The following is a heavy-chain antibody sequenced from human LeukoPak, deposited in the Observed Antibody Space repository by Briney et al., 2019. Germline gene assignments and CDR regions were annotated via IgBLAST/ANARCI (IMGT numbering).Heavy chain of an antibody. V-gene: IGHV1-2*02. Sequence: ASVKVSCKASGYTFTVYNIHWVRQAPGQGLEWMGWINPNSGSTHYAQNFQGRVTMTRDTSINTAYMELTRLTFDDTAVYYCATGSGSSWFDPWGQGTPVTVSS. CDR1: GYTFTVYN. CDR3: ATGSGSSWFDP. J-gene: IGHJ5*02. D-gene: IGHD3-10*01. CDR2: INPNSGST.